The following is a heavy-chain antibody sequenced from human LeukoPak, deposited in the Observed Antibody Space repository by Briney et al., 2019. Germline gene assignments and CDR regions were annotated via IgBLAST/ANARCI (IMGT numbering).Heavy chain of an antibody. V-gene: IGHV4-31*03. CDR3: ATTGGVDWTSNWFDP. J-gene: IGHJ5*02. D-gene: IGHD2-21*02. Sequence: KTSETLSLTCTVSGGSISSGGYYWSWIRQHPGKGLEWIGYIYYSGSTYYNPSLKSRVTISVDRSKNQFSLKLSSVTAANTAVYCCATTGGVDWTSNWFDPWGQGTLVTVSS. CDR2: IYYSGST. CDR1: GGSISSGGYY.